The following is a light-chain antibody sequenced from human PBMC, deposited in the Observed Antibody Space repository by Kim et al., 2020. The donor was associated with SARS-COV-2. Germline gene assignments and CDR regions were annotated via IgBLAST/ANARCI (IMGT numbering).Light chain of an antibody. CDR1: SSDVGGYNY. Sequence: SITISCTETSSDVGGYNYVSWYQQHPGKAPKLMISDVSNRPSGVSNRFSGSKSGNTASLTISGLLAEDEADYYCSSYIRSSTTYVFGTGTKVTVL. CDR3: SSYIRSSTTYV. V-gene: IGLV2-14*03. CDR2: DVS. J-gene: IGLJ1*01.